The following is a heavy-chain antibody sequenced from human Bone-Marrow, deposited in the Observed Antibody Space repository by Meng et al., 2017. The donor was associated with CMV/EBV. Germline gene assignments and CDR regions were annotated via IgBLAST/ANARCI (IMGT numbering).Heavy chain of an antibody. D-gene: IGHD5-18*01. CDR2: IYHSGST. Sequence: SETLSLTCTVSGGSISSGYYWGWIRQPPGKGLEWIGSIYHSGSTYYNPSLKSRVTISVDTSKNQFSLKLSSVTAADTAVYYCAREGPYVDTAMVYGMDVWGQGTTVTVSS. CDR1: GGSISSGYY. CDR3: AREGPYVDTAMVYGMDV. V-gene: IGHV4-38-2*02. J-gene: IGHJ6*02.